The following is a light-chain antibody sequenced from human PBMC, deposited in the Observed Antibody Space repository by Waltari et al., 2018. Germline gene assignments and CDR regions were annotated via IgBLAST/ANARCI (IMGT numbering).Light chain of an antibody. CDR1: NIGDKS. CDR3: QVWDSSSDHPNYV. CDR2: DNS. V-gene: IGLV3-21*02. Sequence: SYVLTQPPSVSVAPGQTARITCGGTNIGDKSITWYQQKPGQAPVLVVYDNSDRPSGIPERFSGSNSEDTATLTISRVEAGDEADYYCQVWDSSSDHPNYVFGTGTKVTVL. J-gene: IGLJ1*01.